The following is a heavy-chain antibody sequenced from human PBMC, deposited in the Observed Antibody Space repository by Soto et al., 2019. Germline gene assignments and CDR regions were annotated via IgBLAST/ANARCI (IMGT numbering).Heavy chain of an antibody. D-gene: IGHD2-2*01. CDR3: ARALGYASWFDP. V-gene: IGHV3-64*01. CDR2: ISRNGGST. J-gene: IGHJ5*02. CDR1: GFTFSSYA. Sequence: EVQLVESGGGLVQPGGSLRLSCAASGFTFSSYAMHWVRQAPGKGLEYVSAISRNGGSTSYANSVKGGFTISRDSSKNTLYPQMVSLRAADMAVYYCARALGYASWFDPWGQGTLVTVSS.